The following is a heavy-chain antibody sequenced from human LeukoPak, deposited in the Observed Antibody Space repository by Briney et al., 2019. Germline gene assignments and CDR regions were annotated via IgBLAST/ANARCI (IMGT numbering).Heavy chain of an antibody. Sequence: SETPSLTCAVYGGSFSGYYWSWIRQPPGKGLEWSGEINHSGSTNYNPSLKSRVTISVDTSKNQFSLKLSSVTAADTAVYYCARWRGVPALFDYWGQGTLVTVSS. CDR2: INHSGST. CDR1: GGSFSGYY. J-gene: IGHJ4*02. V-gene: IGHV4-34*01. D-gene: IGHD2-2*01. CDR3: ARWRGVPALFDY.